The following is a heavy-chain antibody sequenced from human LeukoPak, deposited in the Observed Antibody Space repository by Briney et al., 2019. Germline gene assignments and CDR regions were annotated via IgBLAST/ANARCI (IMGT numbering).Heavy chain of an antibody. V-gene: IGHV3-7*01. CDR1: GITFSNYW. CDR3: ARDNRSGIAFYFDY. CDR2: IKQDGSEK. D-gene: IGHD6-13*01. J-gene: IGHJ4*02. Sequence: GGSLRLSCAASGITFSNYWMSWVRQAPGKGLEWVANIKQDGSEKYYVDSVKGRFTISRDNAKNSLYLQMNSLRAEDTAVYYCARDNRSGIAFYFDYWGQGTLVTVSS.